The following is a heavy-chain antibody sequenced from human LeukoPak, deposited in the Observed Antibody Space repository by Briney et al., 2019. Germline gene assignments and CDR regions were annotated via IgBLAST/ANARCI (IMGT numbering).Heavy chain of an antibody. CDR2: IGKDGSGG. V-gene: IGHV3-7*01. CDR3: ARDLDYYATDY. Sequence: GGSLRLSCAASGFSLSRYWMSWVRQAPGQGLEWVANIGKDGSGGHYADSVKGRFTISRDNAKNSLYLQMNSLRADDTAVYYCARDLDYYATDYWGQGTLVTVSS. D-gene: IGHD3/OR15-3a*01. CDR1: GFSLSRYW. J-gene: IGHJ4*02.